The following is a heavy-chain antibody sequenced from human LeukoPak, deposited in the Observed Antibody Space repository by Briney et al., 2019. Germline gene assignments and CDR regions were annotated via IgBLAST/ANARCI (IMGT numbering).Heavy chain of an antibody. V-gene: IGHV3-7*01. CDR3: ARDPYSSGWYGNENYYWFDP. J-gene: IGHJ5*02. Sequence: GRSLRLSCAASGFTLSSYWMSWVRQAPGKGLEWVANIKQDGSEKYYVDSVKGRFTISRDNTKNSLYLQMNSLRAEDTAVYYCARDPYSSGWYGNENYYWFDPWGQGTLVTVSS. D-gene: IGHD6-19*01. CDR1: GFTLSSYW. CDR2: IKQDGSEK.